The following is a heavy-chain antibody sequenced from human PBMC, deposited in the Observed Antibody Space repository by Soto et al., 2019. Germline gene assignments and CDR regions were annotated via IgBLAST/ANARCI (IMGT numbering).Heavy chain of an antibody. J-gene: IGHJ4*02. CDR2: IYYTGST. CDR3: AWANWYSAY. CDR1: GLSITNNY. V-gene: IGHV4-59*13. Sequence: QVHLQESGPGLVKPSETLSLTCTVSGLSITNNYWSWIRQPPGKGLEWIGYIYYTGSTNYNPSLKNRVTMSLDTSKTQFSLILASLTAADTAMYYCAWANWYSAYWGQGTLVTVSS. D-gene: IGHD1-7*01.